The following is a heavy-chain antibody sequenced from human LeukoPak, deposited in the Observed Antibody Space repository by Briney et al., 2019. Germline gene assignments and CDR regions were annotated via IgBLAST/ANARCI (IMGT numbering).Heavy chain of an antibody. Sequence: GGSLRLSCLASGFTFSNYAMSWVRQAPGKGLEWVSGITISGRTADYADSVKARFTISRDNAKNSLYLQMNSLRAEDTAVYYCARGRRGSGSAFDYWGQGTLVTVSS. CDR1: GFTFSNYA. CDR3: ARGRRGSGSAFDY. J-gene: IGHJ4*02. D-gene: IGHD3-10*01. V-gene: IGHV3-23*01. CDR2: ITISGRTA.